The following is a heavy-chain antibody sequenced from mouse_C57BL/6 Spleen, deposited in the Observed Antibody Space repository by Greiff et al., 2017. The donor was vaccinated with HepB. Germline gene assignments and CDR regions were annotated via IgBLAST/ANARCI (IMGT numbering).Heavy chain of an antibody. CDR3: AENYYGGY. Sequence: QVQLQQSGPELVKPGASVKISCKASGYAFSSSWMNWVKQRPGKGLEWIGRIYPGDGDTNYNGKFKGKATLTADKSSSTAYMQLSSLTSEDSAVYFCAENYYGGYWGQGTTLTVSS. D-gene: IGHD1-2*01. CDR1: GYAFSSSW. J-gene: IGHJ2*01. CDR2: IYPGDGDT. V-gene: IGHV1-82*01.